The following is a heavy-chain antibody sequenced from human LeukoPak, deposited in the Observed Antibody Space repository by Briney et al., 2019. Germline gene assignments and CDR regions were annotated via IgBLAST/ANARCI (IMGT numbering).Heavy chain of an antibody. Sequence: GGSLRLSCAASGFTLSTYWMSWVRQAPGKGLEWVANIKQDGSRKYYVDSVKGRFTISRDNAKNSLYLQMSTLRAEDTAVYYCARGSDTAMVLFYYFDYWGQGTLVTVSS. CDR1: GFTLSTYW. V-gene: IGHV3-7*01. D-gene: IGHD5-18*01. J-gene: IGHJ4*02. CDR3: ARGSDTAMVLFYYFDY. CDR2: IKQDGSRK.